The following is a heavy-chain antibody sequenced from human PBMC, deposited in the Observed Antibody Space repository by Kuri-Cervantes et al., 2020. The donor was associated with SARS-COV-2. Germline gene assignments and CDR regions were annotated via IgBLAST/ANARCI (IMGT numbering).Heavy chain of an antibody. Sequence: GESQKISCTASGFTFNNYAMRWVRQAPGKGLEWVSGISGDGDRADYADSVKGRFTISRDNSKNMLYLQMNSLRAEDTAVYYCAKDKGFGELFFDHWGQGTLVTVSS. CDR1: GFTFNNYA. CDR2: ISGDGDRA. CDR3: AKDKGFGELFFDH. D-gene: IGHD3-10*01. J-gene: IGHJ4*02. V-gene: IGHV3-23*01.